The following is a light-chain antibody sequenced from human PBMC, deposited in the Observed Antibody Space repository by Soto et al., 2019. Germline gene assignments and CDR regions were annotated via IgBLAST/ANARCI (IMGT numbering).Light chain of an antibody. Sequence: QSVLTQPASVSGSPGQSITISCAGTRSDVGSGSYNLVSWYQQRPGKAPKLMIYEGTKRPSGVSNRFSGSKSGNTASLTISGLQAEDEADYYCCSYAGSSTYVFGTGTKVTVL. V-gene: IGLV2-23*01. J-gene: IGLJ1*01. CDR3: CSYAGSSTYV. CDR2: EGT. CDR1: RSDVGSGSYNL.